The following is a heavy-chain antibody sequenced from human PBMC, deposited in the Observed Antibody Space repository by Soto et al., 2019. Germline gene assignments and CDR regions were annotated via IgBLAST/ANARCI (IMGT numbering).Heavy chain of an antibody. CDR3: ARSRDCSSTSCYWWYYYYGMDV. V-gene: IGHV4-31*03. D-gene: IGHD2-2*01. CDR1: GGSIRSGGYY. CDR2: IYYSGST. Sequence: TLSLTCTVSGGSIRSGGYYWSWIRQHPGKGLEWIGYIYYSGSTYYNPSLKSRVTISVDTSKNQFSLKLSSVTAAETAVYYCARSRDCSSTSCYWWYYYYGMDVWGQGTTVTVSS. J-gene: IGHJ6*02.